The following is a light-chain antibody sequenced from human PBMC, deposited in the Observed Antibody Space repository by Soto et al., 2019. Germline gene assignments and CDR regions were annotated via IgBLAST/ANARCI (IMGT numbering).Light chain of an antibody. V-gene: IGLV1-40*01. Sequence: QSVLTQPPSVSGAPGQRVTISCTGSSSKIGAGYDVHWYQQLPGTAPKLLIYGNSNRPSGVPDRFSGSKSGTSASLAISGLQAEDEPDYYCQSYDSSLGAIFGGGTQLTVL. J-gene: IGLJ2*01. CDR1: SSKIGAGYD. CDR2: GNS. CDR3: QSYDSSLGAI.